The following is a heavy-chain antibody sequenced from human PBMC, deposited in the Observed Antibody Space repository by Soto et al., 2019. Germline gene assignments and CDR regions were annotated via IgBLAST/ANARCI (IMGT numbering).Heavy chain of an antibody. Sequence: EVQLVESGGGLVQPGGSLRLSCEASGFTFRNYDMHWVRQGTGKGLEWVSGISAAGDPDYADSVEGRFTISRENAQNSCFLQMNSLSVGATSVYYCARTDRDFYGLDVWGQGTTVIVSS. CDR1: GFTFRNYD. CDR2: ISAAGDP. V-gene: IGHV3-13*05. J-gene: IGHJ6*02. CDR3: ARTDRDFYGLDV.